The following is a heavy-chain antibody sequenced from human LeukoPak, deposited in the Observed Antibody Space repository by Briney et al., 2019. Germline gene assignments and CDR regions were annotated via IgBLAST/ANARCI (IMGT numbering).Heavy chain of an antibody. CDR3: ARDSIAADGTLGAYLSWFDP. V-gene: IGHV4-4*07. Sequence: SETLSLTCTVSGGSISSYYWSWIRQPAGKGLEWIGRIYSSGSTNYNPSLKSRVTMSVDTSKNQFSLKMSSVTAADTAVYYCARDSIAADGTLGAYLSWFDPWGQGTLVTVSS. D-gene: IGHD6-13*01. CDR2: IYSSGST. CDR1: GGSISSYY. J-gene: IGHJ5*02.